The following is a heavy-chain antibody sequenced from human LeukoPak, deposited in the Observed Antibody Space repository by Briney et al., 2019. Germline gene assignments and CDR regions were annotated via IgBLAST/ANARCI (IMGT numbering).Heavy chain of an antibody. CDR3: ARGARGYSYGSPMEYFDY. V-gene: IGHV3-23*01. J-gene: IGHJ4*02. D-gene: IGHD5-18*01. Sequence: GGSLRLSCAASGFTFSSYAMSWVRQAPGKGLEWVSAISGSGGSTYYADSVKGRSTISRDNSKNTLYLQMNSLRAEDTAVYYCARGARGYSYGSPMEYFDYWGQGTLVTVSS. CDR1: GFTFSSYA. CDR2: ISGSGGST.